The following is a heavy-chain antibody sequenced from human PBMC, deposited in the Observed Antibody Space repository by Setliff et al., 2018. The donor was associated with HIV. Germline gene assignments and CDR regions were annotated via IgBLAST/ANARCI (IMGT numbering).Heavy chain of an antibody. Sequence: SETLSLTCTVYGGSFSSYYWSWIRQPPGKGLEWIGEINHSGSTNYNPSLKSRVTISIDTSKNQSSLKLSSVTAADTAVYYCASRSCGGGSCDGGFPFYYMDVWGKGTMVTV. CDR2: INHSGST. D-gene: IGHD2-15*01. CDR3: ASRSCGGGSCDGGFPFYYMDV. J-gene: IGHJ6*03. CDR1: GGSFSSYY. V-gene: IGHV4-34*01.